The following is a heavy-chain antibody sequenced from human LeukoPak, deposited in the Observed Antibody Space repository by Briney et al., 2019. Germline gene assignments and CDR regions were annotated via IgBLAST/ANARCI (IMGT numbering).Heavy chain of an antibody. Sequence: PGGSLRLSCAASEFTFSSYAMSWVRQAPGKGLEWVSAISGSGGSTYYADSVKGRFTISRDNSKNTLYLQMNSLRAEDTAVYYCAKFLDYYDSSGPEGAFDIWGQGTMVTVSS. CDR3: AKFLDYYDSSGPEGAFDI. D-gene: IGHD3-22*01. CDR1: EFTFSSYA. J-gene: IGHJ3*02. V-gene: IGHV3-23*01. CDR2: ISGSGGST.